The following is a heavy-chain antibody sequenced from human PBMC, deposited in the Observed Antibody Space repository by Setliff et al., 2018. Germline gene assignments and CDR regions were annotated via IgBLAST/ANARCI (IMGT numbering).Heavy chain of an antibody. V-gene: IGHV4-39*07. CDR1: GGSISSGSYY. J-gene: IGHJ4*01. CDR2: IHYSGST. CDR3: ASGLGFDY. Sequence: PSETLSLTCTVSGGSISSGSYYWGWIRQPPRKGLEWIGSIHYSGSTYYNPSLKSRATISVDTSKSQFSLNLSNVTAADTAVYYCASGLGFDYWGPGSLVTVSS. D-gene: IGHD7-27*01.